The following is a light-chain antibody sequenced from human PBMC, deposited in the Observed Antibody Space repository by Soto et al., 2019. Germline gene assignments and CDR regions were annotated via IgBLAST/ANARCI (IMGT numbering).Light chain of an antibody. CDR2: EGS. CDR1: QDISNY. Sequence: DIQMTQSPSSLSASVGDRVTITCQASQDISNYLNRYQQKAGKAPKLLIYEGSNLERGVPSRSSGQGSGTGFPITVRTVQRKAIATYYCQQYDELPPLTFGTGTRLELK. CDR3: QQYDELPPLT. V-gene: IGKV1-33*01. J-gene: IGKJ5*01.